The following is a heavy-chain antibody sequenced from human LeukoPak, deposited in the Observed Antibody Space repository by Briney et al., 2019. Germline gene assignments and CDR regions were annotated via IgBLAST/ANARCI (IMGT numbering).Heavy chain of an antibody. CDR2: INHSGST. CDR1: GGSFSGYY. CDR3: ARGYSSGWYGGNDY. Sequence: SETLSLTCAVYGGSFSGYYWSWIRQPPGKGLEWIGEINHSGSTNYNPSLKSRVTISVDTSKNQFSLKLGSVTAADTAVYCCARGYSSGWYGGNDYWGQGTLVTVSS. D-gene: IGHD6-19*01. V-gene: IGHV4-34*01. J-gene: IGHJ4*02.